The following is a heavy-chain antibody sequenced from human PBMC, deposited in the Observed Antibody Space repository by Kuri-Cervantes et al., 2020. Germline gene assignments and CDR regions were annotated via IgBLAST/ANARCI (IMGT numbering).Heavy chain of an antibody. CDR2: INHSGST. J-gene: IGHJ4*02. CDR3: ARDNAAALDY. V-gene: IGHV4-34*01. CDR1: GGSFSGYY. Sequence: SQTLSLTCAVYGGSFSGYYWSWIRQPPGKGLEWIGEINHSGSTNYNPSLKSRVTMSVDTSKNQFSLKLSSVTAADTAVYYCARDNAAALDYWGQGTLVTVSS. D-gene: IGHD6-13*01.